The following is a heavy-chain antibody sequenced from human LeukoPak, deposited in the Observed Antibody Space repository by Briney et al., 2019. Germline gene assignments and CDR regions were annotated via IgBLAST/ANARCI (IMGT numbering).Heavy chain of an antibody. Sequence: PSETLSLTCTVSGYSISSSSYYWGWIRLPPGKGLEWIGSIWYRGSTYYSPSLKSRVTISVDTSKNQFSLKLNSVTAADTAVYYCARGPRVGSTSPFDYWGQGTLVTVSS. CDR2: IWYRGST. CDR1: GYSISSSSYY. J-gene: IGHJ4*02. CDR3: ARGPRVGSTSPFDY. V-gene: IGHV4-39*07. D-gene: IGHD1-26*01.